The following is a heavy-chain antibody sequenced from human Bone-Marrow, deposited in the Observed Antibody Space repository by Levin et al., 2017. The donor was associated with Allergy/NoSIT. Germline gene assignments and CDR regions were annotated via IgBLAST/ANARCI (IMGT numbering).Heavy chain of an antibody. V-gene: IGHV4-59*01. D-gene: IGHD2-21*01. J-gene: IGHJ5*02. CDR2: IYYDGNT. CDR3: ARVDWGMRGDTENWFDP. Sequence: SETLSLTCSVSGGSISHNYWTWIRQPPGKGLEWIGFIYYDGNTNYNPSLKSRATISADTSKNQFSLPLTSVTPADTAVYYCARVDWGMRGDTENWFDPWGQGALVIVSS. CDR1: GGSISHNY.